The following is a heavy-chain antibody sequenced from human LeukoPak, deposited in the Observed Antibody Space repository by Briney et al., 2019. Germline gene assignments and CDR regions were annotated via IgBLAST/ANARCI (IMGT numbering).Heavy chain of an antibody. Sequence: GGSLRLSCAASGFTFSSYSMNWVRQAPGKGLEWVSSISSSSSYIYYADSVKGRFTISRDNAKNSLYLQTNSLRAEDTAVYFCAKGGYCSTTTCTFFDYWGQGSLVTVSS. CDR1: GFTFSSYS. J-gene: IGHJ4*02. CDR3: AKGGYCSTTTCTFFDY. D-gene: IGHD2-2*01. CDR2: ISSSSSYI. V-gene: IGHV3-21*01.